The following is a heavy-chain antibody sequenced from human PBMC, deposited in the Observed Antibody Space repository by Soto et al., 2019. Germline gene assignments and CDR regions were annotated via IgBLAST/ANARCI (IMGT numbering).Heavy chain of an antibody. V-gene: IGHV3-11*05. CDR2: ISSSSSYT. Sequence: QVQLVESGGGLVKPGGSLRLSCAASGFTFSDYYMSWIRQAPGKGLEWVSYISSSSSYTNYADSVKGRFNISKDNAKNSLYLQKNSLRAEDTAVYYCASYPGVLCSSGFFGPFWGQGTLVTVSS. J-gene: IGHJ4*02. D-gene: IGHD6-13*01. CDR3: ASYPGVLCSSGFFGPF. CDR1: GFTFSDYY.